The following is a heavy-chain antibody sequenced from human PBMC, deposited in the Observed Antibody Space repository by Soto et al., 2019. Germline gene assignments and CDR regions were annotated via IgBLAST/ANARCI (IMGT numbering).Heavy chain of an antibody. CDR3: ARAGTTVTDHLVYYFDY. Sequence: SVKVSCKASGYAFTSYDINWVRQATGQGLEWMGWMNPNSGNTGYAQKFQGRVTMTRNTSISTAYMELSSLRSEDTAVYYCARAGTTVTDHLVYYFDYWGQGTLVTVSS. CDR2: MNPNSGNT. V-gene: IGHV1-8*01. CDR1: GYAFTSYD. J-gene: IGHJ4*02. D-gene: IGHD4-4*01.